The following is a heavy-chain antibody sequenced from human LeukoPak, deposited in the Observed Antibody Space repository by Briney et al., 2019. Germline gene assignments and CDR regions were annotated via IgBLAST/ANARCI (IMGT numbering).Heavy chain of an antibody. Sequence: PSETLSLTCTVSGGSISSSSYYLGWIRQPPGKGLEWIGSIYYSGSTYYNPSLKSRVTISVDTSKNQFSLKLSSVTAADTAVYYCARTYGGNPLSEGDAFDIWGQGTMVTVSS. V-gene: IGHV4-39*01. J-gene: IGHJ3*02. CDR1: GGSISSSSYY. CDR3: ARTYGGNPLSEGDAFDI. D-gene: IGHD4-23*01. CDR2: IYYSGST.